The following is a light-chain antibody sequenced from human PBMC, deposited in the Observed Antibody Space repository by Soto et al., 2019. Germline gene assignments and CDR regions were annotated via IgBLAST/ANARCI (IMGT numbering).Light chain of an antibody. CDR3: SSYSPTSTLV. CDR2: EVN. CDR1: SSDVGGNDY. J-gene: IGLJ1*01. V-gene: IGLV2-14*01. Sequence: QSALTQPASVSGSPGQSGTISCTGASSDVGGNDYVSWYQQHPGKDPKLILYEVNNRPSGVSNHFSGSKSGNTASLIISGLQADDEADYYCSSYSPTSTLVFGSGTKLTVL.